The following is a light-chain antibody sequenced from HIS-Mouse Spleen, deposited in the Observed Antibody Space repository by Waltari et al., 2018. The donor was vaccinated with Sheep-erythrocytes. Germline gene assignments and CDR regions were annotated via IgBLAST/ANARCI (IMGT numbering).Light chain of an antibody. V-gene: IGLV3-21*02. J-gene: IGLJ1*01. CDR3: QVWDSSSDHPYV. CDR2: DDS. Sequence: SYVLTQPPSVSVAPGQTARITCGGNNIGRKSGHWYQQKPGQAPVLVVYDDSDRPAGIPGRFSGSNSGNTATLTISRVEAGDEADYYCQVWDSSSDHPYVFGTGTKVTVL. CDR1: NIGRKS.